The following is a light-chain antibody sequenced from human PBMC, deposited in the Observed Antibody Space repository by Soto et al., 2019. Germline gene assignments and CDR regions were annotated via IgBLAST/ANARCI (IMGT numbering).Light chain of an antibody. Sequence: DIQMTQSPSTLSASVGDRVTITCRASQSISSWLAWYQQKPGKAPKLLIYKTSTLESGVPSRFSGSGSVTEFTLTISSLQPDDFATYYCQQYHTSLTFGQGTKVEIK. CDR2: KTS. V-gene: IGKV1-5*03. J-gene: IGKJ1*01. CDR1: QSISSW. CDR3: QQYHTSLT.